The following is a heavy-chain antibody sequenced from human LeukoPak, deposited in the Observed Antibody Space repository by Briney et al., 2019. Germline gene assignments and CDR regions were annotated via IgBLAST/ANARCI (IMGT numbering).Heavy chain of an antibody. CDR3: ATSMWVALAFDM. CDR2: INPNSGGT. Sequence: ASVKVSCKASGHTFTGYYMHWVLQAPGQGLEWMGRINPNSGGTNYAQKFQGRVTMTRDTSIGTAYMELSRLRSDDTAIYYCATSMWVALAFDMWGQGTMVTVSS. CDR1: GHTFTGYY. D-gene: IGHD2-15*01. V-gene: IGHV1-2*02. J-gene: IGHJ3*02.